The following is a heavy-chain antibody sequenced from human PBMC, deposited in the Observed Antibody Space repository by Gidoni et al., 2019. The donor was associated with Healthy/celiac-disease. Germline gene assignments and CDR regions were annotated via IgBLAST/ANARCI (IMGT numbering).Heavy chain of an antibody. V-gene: IGHV3-48*04. CDR1: GFTFSSYS. CDR2: ISSSSSTI. J-gene: IGHJ6*02. CDR3: ARALLGPYYYGMDV. Sequence: EVQLVESGGGLVQTGGSLRPSCAASGFTFSSYSMNWVRQAPGKGLEWVSYISSSSSTIYYADSVKGRFTISRDNAKNSLYLQMNSLRAEDTAVYYCARALLGPYYYGMDVWGQGTTVTVSS.